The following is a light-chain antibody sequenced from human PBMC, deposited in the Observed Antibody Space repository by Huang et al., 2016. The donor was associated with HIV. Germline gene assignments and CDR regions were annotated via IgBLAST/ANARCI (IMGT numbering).Light chain of an antibody. CDR1: QDIRND. CDR2: AAS. Sequence: AIQMTQSPSSLSASVGDRVTITCRASQDIRNDLGWYQQRPGKAPKLVIYAASELHTGVPLRFSGSGSGTDITLTISRLQPEDLASYYCLQDYNYPRTCGQGTKVQV. V-gene: IGKV1-6*01. CDR3: LQDYNYPRT. J-gene: IGKJ1*01.